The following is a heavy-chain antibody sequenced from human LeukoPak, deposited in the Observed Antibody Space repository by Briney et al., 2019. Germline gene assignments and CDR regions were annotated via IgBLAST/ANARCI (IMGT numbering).Heavy chain of an antibody. CDR1: GLTFSSFG. D-gene: IGHD6-6*01. V-gene: IGHV3-30*02. CDR2: IRYDGSNK. J-gene: IGHJ4*02. CDR3: AKGRYSSSPIDY. Sequence: VGSLRLSCAASGLTFSSFGMHCVRQSPGHRLGGVAFIRYDGSNKYYAVSVKGRFTISRDNSKNTLYLQMNSLRAEDTAVYYCAKGRYSSSPIDYWGQGTLVTVSS.